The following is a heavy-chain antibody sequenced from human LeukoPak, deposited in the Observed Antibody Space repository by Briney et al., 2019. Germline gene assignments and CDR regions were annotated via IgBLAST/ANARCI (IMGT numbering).Heavy chain of an antibody. CDR2: IYPGDSDT. D-gene: IGHD3-22*01. Sequence: GESLQISCKGSGYSFTSYWIGWVRQLPGKGLEWMGIIYPGDSDTRYSPSFQGQVTISADKSISTAYLLWSSLKASDTAMYYCARQPEYYYDSSGYPNFDYWGQGTLVTVSS. V-gene: IGHV5-51*01. CDR3: ARQPEYYYDSSGYPNFDY. J-gene: IGHJ4*02. CDR1: GYSFTSYW.